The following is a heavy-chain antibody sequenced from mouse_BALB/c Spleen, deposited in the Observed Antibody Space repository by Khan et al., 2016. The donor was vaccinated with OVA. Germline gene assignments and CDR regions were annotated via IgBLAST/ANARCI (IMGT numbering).Heavy chain of an antibody. D-gene: IGHD4-1*01. J-gene: IGHJ3*01. CDR2: INSDGYYT. Sequence: EVELVESGGDLVKPGGSLRLSCAASGFTFSTYAMSWVRQFLDKRLEWVATINSDGYYTYYPDTLKGRFTISRNNAENTLYLQMSSLKSEDTAIYYCASHLTGSFAYWGHGTLVTVSA. CDR3: ASHLTGSFAY. CDR1: GFTFSTYA. V-gene: IGHV5-6*01.